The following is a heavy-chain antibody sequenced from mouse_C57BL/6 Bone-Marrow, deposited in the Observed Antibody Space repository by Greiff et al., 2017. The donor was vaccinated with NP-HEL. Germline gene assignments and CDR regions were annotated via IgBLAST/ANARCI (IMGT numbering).Heavy chain of an antibody. V-gene: IGHV1-55*01. CDR1: GYTFTSYW. D-gene: IGHD1-1*01. CDR2: IYPGSGST. J-gene: IGHJ1*03. Sequence: VQLQQPGAELVKPGASVKMSCKASGYTFTSYWLTWVKQRPGQGLEWIGDIYPGSGSTNYNEKFKSKATLTVDTSSSTAYMQLSSLTSEDSAVYYCAITTVVATYWYFDVWGTGTTVTVSS. CDR3: AITTVVATYWYFDV.